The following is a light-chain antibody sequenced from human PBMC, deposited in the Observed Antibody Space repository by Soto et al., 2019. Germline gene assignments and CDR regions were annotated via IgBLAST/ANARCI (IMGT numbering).Light chain of an antibody. V-gene: IGKV1D-13*01. CDR1: QDISTA. Sequence: AIQLTQSPSSLSASVGDRVTIPCRASQDISTALAWYQQKPGKPPKVLIYGASTLENGVPSRFIGSGSGTDFTLIISSLLPEDFATYYCHQFNNPITFGQGTRLEI. CDR3: HQFNNPIT. J-gene: IGKJ5*01. CDR2: GAS.